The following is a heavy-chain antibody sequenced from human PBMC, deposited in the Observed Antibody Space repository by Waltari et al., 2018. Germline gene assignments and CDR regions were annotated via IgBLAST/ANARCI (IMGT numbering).Heavy chain of an antibody. CDR1: GGSFSGYY. CDR3: ARTYYYDSSGHKYFDY. Sequence: QVQLQQWGAGLLKPSETLSLTCAVYGGSFSGYYWSWIRQPRGNGLVWLVEINHSGGTNDNPSLKSRVTISVDTSNTHFSLKLSSVTAADTAVYYCARTYYYDSSGHKYFDYWGQGTLVTVSS. D-gene: IGHD3-22*01. J-gene: IGHJ4*02. V-gene: IGHV4-34*01. CDR2: INHSGGT.